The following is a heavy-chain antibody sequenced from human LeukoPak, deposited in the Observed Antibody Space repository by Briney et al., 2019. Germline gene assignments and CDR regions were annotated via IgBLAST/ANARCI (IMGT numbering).Heavy chain of an antibody. Sequence: SETLSLTCTVSGGSISSSSYYWSWIRQPPGKGLEWIGYIYYSGSTNYNPSLKSRVTISVDTSKNQFSLKLSSVTAADTAVYYCARGSVVDASWFDPWGQGTLVTVSS. CDR1: GGSISSSSYY. CDR3: ARGSVVDASWFDP. J-gene: IGHJ5*02. CDR2: IYYSGST. V-gene: IGHV4-61*01. D-gene: IGHD3-16*02.